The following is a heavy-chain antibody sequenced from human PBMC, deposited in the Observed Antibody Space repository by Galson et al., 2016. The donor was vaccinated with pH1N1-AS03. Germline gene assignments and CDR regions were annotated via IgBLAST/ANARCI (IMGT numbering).Heavy chain of an antibody. Sequence: SLRLSCAASAFPLRNYALRWVRQATGKGLEWVSTLGSGGDTHYADSVKGRFTISRDKSKNTMYLQMNSLRAEDTAIYYCTQGEGGGPDDDWGQGTLVTVSS. CDR2: LGSGGDT. D-gene: IGHD3-16*01. J-gene: IGHJ4*02. CDR1: AFPLRNYA. CDR3: TQGEGGGPDDD. V-gene: IGHV3-23*01.